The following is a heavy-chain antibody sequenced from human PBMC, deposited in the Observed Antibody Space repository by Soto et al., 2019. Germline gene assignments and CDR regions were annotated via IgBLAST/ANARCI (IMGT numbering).Heavy chain of an antibody. Sequence: ASVKVSCKASGGTFSSYAISWVRQAPGQGLEWMGWISGYNGNTNYAQNFQGRVSMTADTSTSTAYMELRSLRSDDTAVYYCARSDYCDGGTCYSGWFDPWGQGTLVTVSS. CDR2: ISGYNGNT. CDR3: ARSDYCDGGTCYSGWFDP. V-gene: IGHV1-18*01. CDR1: GGTFSSYA. J-gene: IGHJ5*02. D-gene: IGHD2-15*01.